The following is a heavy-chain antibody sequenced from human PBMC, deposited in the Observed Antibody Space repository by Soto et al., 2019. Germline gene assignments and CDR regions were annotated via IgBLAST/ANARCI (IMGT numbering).Heavy chain of an antibody. Sequence: QVQLQESGPGLVKPSETLSLTCTVSGGSISSYYWSWIRQPPGKGLEWIGYIYYSGSTNYNPSLKSRVTISVDTSKNQFSLKLSSVTAADTAVYYCARVHVVVPAAMGGWFDPWGQVTLVTVSS. CDR3: ARVHVVVPAAMGGWFDP. CDR1: GGSISSYY. CDR2: IYYSGST. D-gene: IGHD2-2*01. J-gene: IGHJ5*02. V-gene: IGHV4-59*01.